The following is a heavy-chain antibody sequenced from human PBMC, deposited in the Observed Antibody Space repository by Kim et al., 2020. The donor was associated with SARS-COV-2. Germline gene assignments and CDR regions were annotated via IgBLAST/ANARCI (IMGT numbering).Heavy chain of an antibody. J-gene: IGHJ4*02. D-gene: IGHD2-15*01. CDR2: IKEDGSEK. V-gene: IGHV3-7*03. CDR1: GFTFSRYW. Sequence: GGSLRLSCAASGFTFSRYWMSWVRQAPGKGLEWVANIKEDGSEKNYVDSVKGRFTISRDNAKNSLYLQMNSLRAEDTAVYYCARDALVADCSGGSCYSFGNYWGQGLLVTVSS. CDR3: ARDALVADCSGGSCYSFGNY.